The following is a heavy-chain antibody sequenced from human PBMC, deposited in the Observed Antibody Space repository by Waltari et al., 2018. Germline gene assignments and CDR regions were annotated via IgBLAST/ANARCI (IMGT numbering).Heavy chain of an antibody. CDR2: IYYSGST. J-gene: IGHJ5*02. CDR1: GGSISSSSYY. Sequence: QLQLQESGPGLVKPSETLSLTCTVSGGSISSSSYYWGWIRQPPGKGLEWIGSIYYSGSTYYNPSLKSRVTISVDTSKNQFSLKLSSVTAADTAVYYCARGRGYCSSTSCYWFDPWGQGTLVTVSS. D-gene: IGHD2-2*01. V-gene: IGHV4-39*07. CDR3: ARGRGYCSSTSCYWFDP.